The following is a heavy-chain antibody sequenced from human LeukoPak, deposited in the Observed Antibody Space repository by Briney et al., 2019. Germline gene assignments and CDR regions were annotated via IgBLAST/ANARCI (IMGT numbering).Heavy chain of an antibody. CDR3: VRNSGSGFDY. D-gene: IGHD1-26*01. J-gene: IGHJ4*02. Sequence: ASLKVSCKASGYNFTSYYIHWVRQAPGQGLEWMGIINPSGGSITYAQKFQGRVTMARDTSTSTVYMELSSLRSDDTAMYYCVRNSGSGFDYWGQGTLVTVSS. V-gene: IGHV1-46*01. CDR2: INPSGGSI. CDR1: GYNFTSYY.